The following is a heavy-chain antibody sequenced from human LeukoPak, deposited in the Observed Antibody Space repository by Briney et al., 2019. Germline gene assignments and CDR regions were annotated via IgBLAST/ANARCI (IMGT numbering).Heavy chain of an antibody. CDR1: GGSISGGSYY. CDR2: IYTSGST. D-gene: IGHD3-22*01. Sequence: SETLSLTCTVSGGSISGGSYYWSWIRQPAGKGLDWIGRIYTSGSTNYNPSLKSRVTISVDTSKNQFSLKLSSVTAADTAVYYCARASKDYYDSSGYIGYWGQGTLVTVSS. J-gene: IGHJ4*02. V-gene: IGHV4-61*02. CDR3: ARASKDYYDSSGYIGY.